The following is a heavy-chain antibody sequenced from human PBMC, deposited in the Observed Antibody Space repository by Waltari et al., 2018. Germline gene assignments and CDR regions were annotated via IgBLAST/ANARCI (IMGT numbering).Heavy chain of an antibody. V-gene: IGHV3-23*03. J-gene: IGHJ4*02. D-gene: IGHD3-10*01. Sequence: EVQLLESGGDLVQPGGSLRLSCEASGFSFSSYVMPWVRQAPGRGLEWFAGITAGGSSTYYADSVKGWFTISRDNSNNALYLQMNTLRAEDTAVYYCAKGLALGTYKFYFEYWGQGTLVTVSS. CDR2: ITAGGSST. CDR3: AKGLALGTYKFYFEY. CDR1: GFSFSSYV.